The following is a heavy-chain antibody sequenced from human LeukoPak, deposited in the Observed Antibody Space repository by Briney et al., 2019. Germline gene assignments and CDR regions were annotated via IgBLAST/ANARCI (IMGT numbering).Heavy chain of an antibody. CDR3: ARVPRPAEATNNWFDP. D-gene: IGHD1-14*01. V-gene: IGHV1-2*02. J-gene: IGHJ5*02. CDR1: GYTFTGYY. CDR2: INPNSGGT. Sequence: GASVKVSCKASGYTFTGYYMHWVRQAPGQGLEWMGWINPNSGGTNYAQKFQGRVTMTRDTSISTAYMELSRLRSDDTAVYYCARVPRPAEATNNWFDPWGQGTLVTVSS.